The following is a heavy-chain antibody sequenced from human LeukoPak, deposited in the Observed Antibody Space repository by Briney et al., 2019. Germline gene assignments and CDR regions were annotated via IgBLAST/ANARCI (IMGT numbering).Heavy chain of an antibody. Sequence: ASVTVSCTASGYTFTSYAMNWVRQAPGQGLEWMGWINTNTGNPTYAQGFTGRFVFSLDTSVSTAYLQISSLKAEDTAVYYCARGQYSGSPRGGFDYWGQGTLVTVSS. J-gene: IGHJ4*02. D-gene: IGHD1-26*01. CDR3: ARGQYSGSPRGGFDY. CDR2: INTNTGNP. CDR1: GYTFTSYA. V-gene: IGHV7-4-1*02.